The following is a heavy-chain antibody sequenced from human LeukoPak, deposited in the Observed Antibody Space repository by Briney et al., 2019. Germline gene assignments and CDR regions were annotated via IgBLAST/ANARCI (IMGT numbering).Heavy chain of an antibody. CDR2: IYYSGST. CDR1: GGSISSSSHY. J-gene: IGHJ5*02. CDR3: ARLLAAADVYNWFDP. V-gene: IGHV4-61*05. Sequence: PSETLSLTCSVSGGSISSSSHYWGWIRQPPGKGLEWIGYIYYSGSTNYNPSLKSRVTISVDTSKNQFSLKLSSVTAADTAVYYCARLLAAADVYNWFDPWGQGTLVTVSS. D-gene: IGHD6-13*01.